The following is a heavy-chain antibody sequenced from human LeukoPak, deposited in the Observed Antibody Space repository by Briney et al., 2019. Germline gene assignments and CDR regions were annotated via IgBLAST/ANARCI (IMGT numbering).Heavy chain of an antibody. Sequence: ASVKVSCKASGYTFTGYYMHWVRQAPGQGLEWMGWINPNSGGTNYAQKFQGRVTMTRDTSISIAYMELSRLRSDDTAVYYCARDSGSTYYYDSSGYYDYWGQGTLVTVSS. CDR3: ARDSGSTYYYDSSGYYDY. CDR1: GYTFTGYY. V-gene: IGHV1-2*02. D-gene: IGHD3-22*01. CDR2: INPNSGGT. J-gene: IGHJ4*02.